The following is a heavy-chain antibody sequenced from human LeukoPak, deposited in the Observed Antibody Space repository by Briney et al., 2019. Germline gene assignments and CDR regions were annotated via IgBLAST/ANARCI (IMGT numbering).Heavy chain of an antibody. CDR1: GYTFTGYY. V-gene: IGHV1-2*02. J-gene: IGHJ4*02. D-gene: IGHD3-22*01. Sequence: ASVKVSRKASGYTFTGYYKHWVRQAPGQGLEWMGWINPNSGGTNYAQKFQGRVTMTRDTSISTAYMELSRLRSDDTAVYYCARDPSNYYDSSGYPEYYFDYWGQGTLVTVSS. CDR2: INPNSGGT. CDR3: ARDPSNYYDSSGYPEYYFDY.